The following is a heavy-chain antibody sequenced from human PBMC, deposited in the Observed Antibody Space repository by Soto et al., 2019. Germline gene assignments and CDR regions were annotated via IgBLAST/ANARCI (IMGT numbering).Heavy chain of an antibody. V-gene: IGHV1-69*01. CDR2: IIPMFPTT. J-gene: IGHJ4*02. CDR1: GDTFGRNA. Sequence: QVQLVQSGAEVKRPGSSVRVSCKASGDTFGRNAIHWVRQAPGQGLEWMGGIIPMFPTTNYAQKVKGRLTIYADEATGTAYMEMTSLPSENTAVYYCTKDGDAADYGYWGQGTLVTVSS. D-gene: IGHD2-21*01. CDR3: TKDGDAADYGY.